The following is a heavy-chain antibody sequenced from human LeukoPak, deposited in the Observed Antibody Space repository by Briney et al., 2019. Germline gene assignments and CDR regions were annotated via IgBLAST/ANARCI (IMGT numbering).Heavy chain of an antibody. CDR1: GGSIRSGDFY. D-gene: IGHD3-22*01. Sequence: SQTLSLTCSVSGGSIRSGDFYWSWIRQTAGKGLEWLGRSYASGSPSYNPSLKGPLSMSVDPSRNHFSLQLTAVTAADTAVYFCARAGYYDSSRNWFDTWGQGTLVTVSS. J-gene: IGHJ5*02. CDR2: SYASGSP. V-gene: IGHV4-61*02. CDR3: ARAGYYDSSRNWFDT.